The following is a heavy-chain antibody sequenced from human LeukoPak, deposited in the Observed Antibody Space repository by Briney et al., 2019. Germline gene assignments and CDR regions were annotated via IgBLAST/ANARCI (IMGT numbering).Heavy chain of an antibody. D-gene: IGHD2-2*01. Sequence: PGGSLRLSCAASGFTFSNAWMSWVRQAPGKGLEWVAVISYDGSNKYYADSVKGRFTISRDNSKNTLYLQMNSLRAEDTAVYYCARVLHQLLLGDAFDIWGQGTMVTVSS. V-gene: IGHV3-30-3*01. CDR2: ISYDGSNK. CDR1: GFTFSNAW. CDR3: ARVLHQLLLGDAFDI. J-gene: IGHJ3*02.